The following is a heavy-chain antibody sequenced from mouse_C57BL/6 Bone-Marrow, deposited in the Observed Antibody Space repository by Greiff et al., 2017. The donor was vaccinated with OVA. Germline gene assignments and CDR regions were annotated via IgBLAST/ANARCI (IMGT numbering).Heavy chain of an antibody. V-gene: IGHV1-64*01. Sequence: QVQLKQPGAELVKPGASVKLSCKASGYTFTSYWMHWVKQRPGQGLEWIGMIHPNSGSTNYNEKFKSKATLTVDKSSSTAYMQLSSLTSEDSAVYYCTKWSNYGFDYWGQGTTLTVAS. CDR3: TKWSNYGFDY. CDR2: IHPNSGST. CDR1: GYTFTSYW. J-gene: IGHJ2*01. D-gene: IGHD2-5*01.